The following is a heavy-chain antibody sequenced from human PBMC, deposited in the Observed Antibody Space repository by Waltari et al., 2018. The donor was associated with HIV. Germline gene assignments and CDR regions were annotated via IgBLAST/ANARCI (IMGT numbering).Heavy chain of an antibody. CDR2: ISSSGSAK. CDR1: GFPFSTSE. CDR3: ARGQWLHPYYFDY. D-gene: IGHD6-19*01. V-gene: IGHV3-48*03. J-gene: IGHJ4*02. Sequence: EVQPVESGGDLVQPGGSLRLSCAASGFPFSTSEMNWVRQAPGKGLEWVSYISSSGSAKYYADSVKGRFTVSRDNAKNSLYLQMNRLRVEDTAIYYCARGQWLHPYYFDYWGQGTLVTVSS.